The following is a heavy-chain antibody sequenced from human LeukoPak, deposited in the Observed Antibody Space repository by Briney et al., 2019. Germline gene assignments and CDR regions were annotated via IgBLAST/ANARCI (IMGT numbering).Heavy chain of an antibody. D-gene: IGHD1-26*01. CDR3: RPGSYSTDDAFDI. Sequence: PGGSLRLSCAASGFNFSGSAVHWVRQASGKGLEWVGHIRSKGNNYATAYTASVKGRFTISRDDSKSTAHLQMNSLKTEDTAVYCSRPGSYSTDDAFDIWGQGTMVTVSS. V-gene: IGHV3-73*01. J-gene: IGHJ3*02. CDR1: GFNFSGSA. CDR2: IRSKGNNYAT.